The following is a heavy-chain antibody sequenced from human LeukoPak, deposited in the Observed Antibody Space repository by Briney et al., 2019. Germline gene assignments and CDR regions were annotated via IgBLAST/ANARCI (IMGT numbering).Heavy chain of an antibody. CDR1: GLSVSSYT. Sequence: GGSLRLSCVTSGLSVSSYTMNWVRQAPGKGLEWVASISGSSTYIYYSDSLKGRFTISRDNAKNALYLQMNSLRVEDTAVYYCARDADYGDYRFDYWGQGTLVTVFS. CDR2: ISGSSTYI. CDR3: ARDADYGDYRFDY. D-gene: IGHD4-17*01. J-gene: IGHJ4*02. V-gene: IGHV3-21*01.